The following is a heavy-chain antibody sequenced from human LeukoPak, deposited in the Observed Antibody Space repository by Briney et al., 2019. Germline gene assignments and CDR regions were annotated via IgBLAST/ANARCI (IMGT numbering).Heavy chain of an antibody. J-gene: IGHJ3*01. CDR1: GFTFSTYT. Sequence: GGSLRLSCAGSGFTFSTYTMTWGGQAPGQGLEWVSGITSSGGSTFYADSVKGRFTISRDNSKNALYLQINSLRAEDTAVYYCTTNMKRGSDVWGQGTMVTVSS. CDR2: ITSSGGST. CDR3: TTNMKRGSDV. D-gene: IGHD2-15*01. V-gene: IGHV3-23*01.